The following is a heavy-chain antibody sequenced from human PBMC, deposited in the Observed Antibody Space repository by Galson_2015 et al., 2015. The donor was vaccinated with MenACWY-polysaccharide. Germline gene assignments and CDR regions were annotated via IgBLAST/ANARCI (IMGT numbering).Heavy chain of an antibody. J-gene: IGHJ5*02. V-gene: IGHV3-74*01. D-gene: IGHD3-16*01. Sequence: SSSYEDSLKSRFTISRDNAKNTLYLHLNILRAEDTAVYYCARVRGTERRVGWFDPWGQGTLVTVSS. CDR3: ARVRGTERRVGWFDP. CDR2: SS.